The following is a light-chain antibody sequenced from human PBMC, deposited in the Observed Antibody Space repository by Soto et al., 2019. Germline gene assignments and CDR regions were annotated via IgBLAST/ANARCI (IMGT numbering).Light chain of an antibody. J-gene: IGKJ1*01. CDR1: QNINNW. CDR2: DAS. V-gene: IGKV1-5*01. CDR3: QHYNLYSPWT. Sequence: DIQMTQSPSTLAASVGDRVTITCRASQNINNWLAWYQLRPGKAPKLLIYDASSLESGVPSRFSGSGSGTDFTLTITSLQPDDFATYFCQHYNLYSPWTFGQGTTGDIK.